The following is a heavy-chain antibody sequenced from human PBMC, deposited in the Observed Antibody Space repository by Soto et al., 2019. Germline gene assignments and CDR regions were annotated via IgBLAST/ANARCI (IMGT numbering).Heavy chain of an antibody. CDR1: GFTFSSHW. CDR2: IKQDGSEK. V-gene: IGHV3-7*05. Sequence: GRSLRLSCAASGFTFSSHWMSWVRQAPGKGLEWVANIKQDGSEKYYVDSVKGRFTISRDNAKNSLYLQMNSLRAEDTAVYYCARDRGYSGYDRIKFDPWGQGTLVTVSS. CDR3: ARDRGYSGYDRIKFDP. D-gene: IGHD5-12*01. J-gene: IGHJ5*02.